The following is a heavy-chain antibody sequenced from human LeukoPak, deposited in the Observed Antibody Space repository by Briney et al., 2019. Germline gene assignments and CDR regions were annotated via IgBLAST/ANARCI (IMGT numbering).Heavy chain of an antibody. CDR2: VYYSGST. Sequence: SETLSLTCTVSGASIGTSNYFWNWIRQPPGKGLEWIGSVYYSGSTYYNLSLKSRVTISIDTSKNQFSLKLTSVTAADTAVYCCAKGDYDSSGSLLNNWFDPWGQGTLVTVSS. D-gene: IGHD3-22*01. CDR1: GASIGTSNYF. J-gene: IGHJ5*02. CDR3: AKGDYDSSGSLLNNWFDP. V-gene: IGHV4-39*07.